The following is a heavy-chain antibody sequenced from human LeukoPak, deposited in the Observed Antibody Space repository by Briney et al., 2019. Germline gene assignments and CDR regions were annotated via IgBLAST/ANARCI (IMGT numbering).Heavy chain of an antibody. V-gene: IGHV4-34*01. Sequence: SETLSLTCAVYGGSFSGYYWSWIRQPPGKGLEWIGEINHSGSTNYNPSLKSRVTISVDTSKNQFSLKLSSVTAADTAVYYCARDCGLRPLWYFDLWGCGTLVTVSS. D-gene: IGHD4-17*01. J-gene: IGHJ2*01. CDR1: GGSFSGYY. CDR3: ARDCGLRPLWYFDL. CDR2: INHSGST.